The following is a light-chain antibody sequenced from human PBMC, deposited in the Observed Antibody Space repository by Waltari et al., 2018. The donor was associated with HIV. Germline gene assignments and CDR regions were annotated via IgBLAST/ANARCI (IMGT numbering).Light chain of an antibody. CDR2: GIS. V-gene: IGKV1-12*01. CDR3: QQSNTFPLT. Sequence: DIQVTQSPSSVSASVGDRVTITCRASQGVSSWLAWYPQRPGKAPKLLIYGISTLQSGVPSRFSGGGSGTDFTLTINSLQTEDSATYYCQQSNTFPLTFGGGTKVEIK. CDR1: QGVSSW. J-gene: IGKJ4*01.